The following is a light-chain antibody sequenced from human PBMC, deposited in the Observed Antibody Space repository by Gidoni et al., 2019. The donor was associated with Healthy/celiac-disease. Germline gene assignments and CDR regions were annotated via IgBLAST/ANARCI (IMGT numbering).Light chain of an antibody. CDR3: MQALQTPIT. V-gene: IGKV2-28*01. Sequence: DIVMTQSPLSLPVTPGEPASIACRSSQSLLHSNGYNYLDWYLQKPGQSRQLLIYLGSNRASGVPDRFSGSGSGTDVTLKISRVEAEDVGVYYCMQALQTPITFGQGTRLEIK. J-gene: IGKJ5*01. CDR1: QSLLHSNGYNY. CDR2: LGS.